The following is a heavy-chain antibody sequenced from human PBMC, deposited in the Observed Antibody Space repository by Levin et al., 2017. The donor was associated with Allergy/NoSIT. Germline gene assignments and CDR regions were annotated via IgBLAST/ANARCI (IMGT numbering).Heavy chain of an antibody. CDR1: GFTFSDQY. CDR3: AAFSADY. Sequence: SGGSLRLSCVASGFTFSDQYMDWVRQAPGKGLEWVGRSRNKASSYTTEYAASVQGRCTISRDESKKTLYLQLTTLKTEDTAVYYCAAFSADYWGQGTLVTVSS. D-gene: IGHD2/OR15-2a*01. CDR2: SRNKASSYTT. J-gene: IGHJ4*02. V-gene: IGHV3-72*01.